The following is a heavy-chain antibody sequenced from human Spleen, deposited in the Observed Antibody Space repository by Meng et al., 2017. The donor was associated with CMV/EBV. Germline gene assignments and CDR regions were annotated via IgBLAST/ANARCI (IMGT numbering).Heavy chain of an antibody. CDR2: ISTQNGNT. J-gene: IGHJ4*02. Sequence: CKASGYSFITYGMSWMRQAPGQGLEWMEWISTQNGNTNYAKKFQDRLTMTTDPSTSTVYMELRSLRSDDTAVYFCARDRGTYLAYFDYWGQGTLVTVSS. V-gene: IGHV1-18*01. D-gene: IGHD1-26*01. CDR1: GYSFITYG. CDR3: ARDRGTYLAYFDY.